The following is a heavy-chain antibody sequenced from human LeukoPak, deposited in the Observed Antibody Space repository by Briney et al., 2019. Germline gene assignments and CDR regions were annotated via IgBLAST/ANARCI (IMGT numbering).Heavy chain of an antibody. CDR1: GFTFSSYA. D-gene: IGHD4-17*01. V-gene: IGHV3-23*01. CDR2: ISGSGGST. J-gene: IGHJ3*02. Sequence: GGSLRLSCAASGFTFSSYAMSWVRQAPGKGLEWVSVISGSGGSTYYADSVKGRFTISRDNSKNTLHLQMNSLRAEDTAVYYCAKDLGSYGDYPRDAFDIWGQGTMVTVSS. CDR3: AKDLGSYGDYPRDAFDI.